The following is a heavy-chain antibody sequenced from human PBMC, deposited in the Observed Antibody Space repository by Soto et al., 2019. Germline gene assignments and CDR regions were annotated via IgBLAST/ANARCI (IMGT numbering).Heavy chain of an antibody. D-gene: IGHD4-17*01. CDR2: ISAYNGNT. J-gene: IGHJ5*02. CDR3: ARDRGRDYGDYGRNWFDP. Sequence: ASVKVSCKASGYTFTSYGISWVRQAPGQGLEWMGWISAYNGNTNYAQKLQGRVTMTTDTSTSTAYMELRSLRSDDTAVYYCARDRGRDYGDYGRNWFDPWGQGTLVTVSS. V-gene: IGHV1-18*01. CDR1: GYTFTSYG.